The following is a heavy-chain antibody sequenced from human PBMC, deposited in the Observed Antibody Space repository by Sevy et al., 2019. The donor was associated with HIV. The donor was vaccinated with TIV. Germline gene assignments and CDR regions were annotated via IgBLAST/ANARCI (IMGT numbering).Heavy chain of an antibody. CDR3: MGGNSYGDAFNI. CDR1: GFSVRDNY. D-gene: IGHD5-18*01. J-gene: IGHJ3*02. V-gene: IGHV3-53*04. CDR2: IYSAGAR. Sequence: GGSLRLSCVVSGFSVRDNYVSWVRQVPGRGLEWVSIIYSAGARYYRDSVKGRFTISRHISENTVYLQMNSLRTEDTALYYCMGGNSYGDAFNIWGQGTKVTVSS.